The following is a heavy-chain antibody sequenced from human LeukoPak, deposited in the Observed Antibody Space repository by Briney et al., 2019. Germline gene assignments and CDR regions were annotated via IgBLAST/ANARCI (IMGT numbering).Heavy chain of an antibody. CDR1: GYTFTSYY. CDR2: INPSGGDT. Sequence: ASVKVSCKSSGYTFTSYYMHWVRQAPGQGLEWMGIINPSGGDTSYAQKFQGRLTMTRDTSTNTVYMELTSLRSEDTAVYYCAREVMDNLRFDYWGQGTLVTVSS. D-gene: IGHD1-14*01. V-gene: IGHV1-46*01. CDR3: AREVMDNLRFDY. J-gene: IGHJ4*02.